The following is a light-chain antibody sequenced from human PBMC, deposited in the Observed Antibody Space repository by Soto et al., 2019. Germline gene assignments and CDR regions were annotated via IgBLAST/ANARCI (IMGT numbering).Light chain of an antibody. CDR2: GNS. CDR1: SSNIGAGYD. Sequence: QSVLTQPPSVSRAPGQRVTISCTGSSSNIGAGYDVHWYQQLPGTAPKLLIYGNSNRPSGVPDRFSGSKSGTSASLVIAGLQAEDEADYYCQSYDSSPSGYVFGTGTKLTVL. V-gene: IGLV1-40*01. J-gene: IGLJ1*01. CDR3: QSYDSSPSGYV.